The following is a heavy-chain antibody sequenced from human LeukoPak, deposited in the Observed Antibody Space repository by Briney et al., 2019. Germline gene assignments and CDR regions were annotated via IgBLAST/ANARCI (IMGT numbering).Heavy chain of an antibody. V-gene: IGHV3-23*01. CDR3: ARDRGVLWFGELTNYFDY. J-gene: IGHJ4*02. D-gene: IGHD3-10*01. Sequence: GGSLRLSCAASGFTFSYYAMTWVHQAPGKGLEYVSTITGSGGRTYYADSVKGRFAISRDNSKNTLYLQMNSLRAEDTAVYYCARDRGVLWFGELTNYFDYWGQGTLVTVSS. CDR2: ITGSGGRT. CDR1: GFTFSYYA.